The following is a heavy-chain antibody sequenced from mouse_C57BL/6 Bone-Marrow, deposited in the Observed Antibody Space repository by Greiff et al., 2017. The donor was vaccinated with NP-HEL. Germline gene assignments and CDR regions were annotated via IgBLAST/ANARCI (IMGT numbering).Heavy chain of an antibody. J-gene: IGHJ2*01. CDR3: ARIYWYYFDY. CDR1: GFTFSSYG. V-gene: IGHV5-6*01. D-gene: IGHD2-1*01. CDR2: ISSGGSYT. Sequence: EVQGVESGGDLVKPGGSLKLSCAASGFTFSSYGMSWVRQTPDKRLEWVATISSGGSYTYYPDSVKGRFTISRDNAKNTLYLQVSSRKYEDTAMYYCARIYWYYFDYWGQGTTLTVSS.